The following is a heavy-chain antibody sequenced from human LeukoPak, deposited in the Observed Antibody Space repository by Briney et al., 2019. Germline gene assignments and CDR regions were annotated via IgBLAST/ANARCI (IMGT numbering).Heavy chain of an antibody. D-gene: IGHD2-2*01. CDR1: GGSISSRSYY. Sequence: SETLSLTCTVSGGSISSRSYYWGWIRQPPGKGLEWIGSIYYSGSTYYNPSLKSRVTISVDTSKNQFSLKLSSVTAADTAVYYCARDNVVPAAMDYYYYMDVWGKGTTVTVSS. CDR3: ARDNVVPAAMDYYYYMDV. V-gene: IGHV4-39*02. J-gene: IGHJ6*03. CDR2: IYYSGST.